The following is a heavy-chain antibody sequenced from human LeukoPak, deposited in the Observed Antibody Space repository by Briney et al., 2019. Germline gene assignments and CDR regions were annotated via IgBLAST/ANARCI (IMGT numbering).Heavy chain of an antibody. CDR3: AREAQYYGSGRYAFDI. V-gene: IGHV3-11*04. CDR2: ISGSGNAI. D-gene: IGHD3-10*01. CDR1: GFTFSDYY. J-gene: IGHJ3*02. Sequence: GGSLRLSCAASGFTFSDYYMNWIRQAPGKGLEWVSYISGSGNAIYYADSVKGRFTISRDNAKNSLYLHMNSLRAEDTALYYCAREAQYYGSGRYAFDIWGQGTMVTVSS.